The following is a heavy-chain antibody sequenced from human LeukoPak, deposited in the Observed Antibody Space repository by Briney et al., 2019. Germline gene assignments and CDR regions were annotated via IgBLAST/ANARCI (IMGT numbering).Heavy chain of an antibody. V-gene: IGHV3-48*02. D-gene: IGHD6-6*01. CDR3: ATPTQQFAAFDI. J-gene: IGHJ3*02. Sequence: GGSLRLSCAASGFTFSSYSMNWVRQAPGKGLEWVLYISSSSSTIYYADSVKGRFTISRDNAKNSLYLQMNSLRDEDTAVYYCATPTQQFAAFDIWGQGTMVTVSS. CDR2: ISSSSSTI. CDR1: GFTFSSYS.